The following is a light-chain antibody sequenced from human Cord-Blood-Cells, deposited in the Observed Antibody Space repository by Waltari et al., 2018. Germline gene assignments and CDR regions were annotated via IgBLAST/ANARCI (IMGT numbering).Light chain of an antibody. Sequence: QSALTQTASVSGSPGQSLALSCTGTSSHVGSSKLVSWYQQHPGKAPKLMIYEGSKRPSGVSNRFSGSKSGNTASLTISGLQAEDEADYYCCSYAGSSSVVFGGGTKLTVL. J-gene: IGLJ2*01. CDR3: CSYAGSSSVV. CDR1: SSHVGSSKL. CDR2: EGS. V-gene: IGLV2-23*01.